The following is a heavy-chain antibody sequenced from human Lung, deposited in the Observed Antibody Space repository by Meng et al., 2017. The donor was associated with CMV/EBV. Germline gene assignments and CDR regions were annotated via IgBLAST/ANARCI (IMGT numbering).Heavy chain of an antibody. V-gene: IGHV3-11*05. D-gene: IGHD2-8*01. CDR3: ARDFSLYRTSGVQ. CDR2: ISPTTGYT. J-gene: IGHJ4*02. CDR1: GFTFSDFY. Sequence: QVQLVEFGGXXVXPGXSLXLSCTGSGFTFSDFYMSWIRQAPGKGLEWVSYISPTTGYTEYADSVKGRFTISRDNAKNSLFLQMNSLRSEDTAVYYCARDFSLYRTSGVQWGQGTLVTVS.